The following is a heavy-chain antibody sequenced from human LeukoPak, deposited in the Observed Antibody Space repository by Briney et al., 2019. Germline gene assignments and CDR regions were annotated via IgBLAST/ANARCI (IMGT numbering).Heavy chain of an antibody. CDR1: GGSISSSSYY. CDR2: IYYSGST. Sequence: SGTLSLTCTVSGGSISSSSYYWGWIRQPPGKGLEWIGSIYYSGSTYYNPSLKSRVTISVDTSKNQFSLKLSSVTAADTAVYYCARLRVAGKVDTAMVRGSGYFDYWGQGTLVTVSS. V-gene: IGHV4-39*01. J-gene: IGHJ4*02. CDR3: ARLRVAGKVDTAMVRGSGYFDY. D-gene: IGHD5-18*01.